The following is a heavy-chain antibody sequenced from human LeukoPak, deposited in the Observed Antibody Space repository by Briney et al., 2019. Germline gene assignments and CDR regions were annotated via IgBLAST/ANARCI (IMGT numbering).Heavy chain of an antibody. CDR2: IYHSGST. CDR1: GYSISSAYY. D-gene: IGHD5-18*01. Sequence: PSETLSLTCAVPGYSISSAYYWGWIRQPPGKGLEWFGSIYHSGSTYYNPSVKSRVTISVDTSNNQYSLKRSSVTAADTAVYYCARAGYSYGFFDYWGQGTLVTVSS. V-gene: IGHV4-38-2*01. CDR3: ARAGYSYGFFDY. J-gene: IGHJ4*02.